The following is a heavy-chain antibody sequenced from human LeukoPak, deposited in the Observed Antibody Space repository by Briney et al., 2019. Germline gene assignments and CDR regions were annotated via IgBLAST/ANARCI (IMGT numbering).Heavy chain of an antibody. CDR2: ISGSGDST. V-gene: IGHV3-23*01. D-gene: IGHD1-1*01. J-gene: IGHJ4*02. CDR3: AKAPLNELISFEY. CDR1: GFTFSTYA. Sequence: PGGSLRLSCAASGFTFSTYAMSWVRHAPGKGLEWVSAISGSGDSTYYADSVKGRFTISRDNSKNTLYLQMNSLRAEDTAVYYCAKAPLNELISFEYWGQGTLVTVSS.